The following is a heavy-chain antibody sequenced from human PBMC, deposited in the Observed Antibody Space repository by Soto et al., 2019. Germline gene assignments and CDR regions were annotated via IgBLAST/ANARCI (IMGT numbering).Heavy chain of an antibody. J-gene: IGHJ6*02. CDR3: ARSPAMDV. CDR1: GFTFSEHR. V-gene: IGHV3-72*01. CDR2: TRNKANSYTT. Sequence: EVQLVESGGGLVQPGGSLRLSCAASGFTFSEHRMDWVRQAPGKGLEWIGRTRNKANSYTTVYVASVKGRFTISRDDSKNSLYLQMNSLKTEDTAVYYCARSPAMDVWGQGTTVTVSS.